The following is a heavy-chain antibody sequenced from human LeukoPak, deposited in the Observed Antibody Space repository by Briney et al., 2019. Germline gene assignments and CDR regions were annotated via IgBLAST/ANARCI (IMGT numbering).Heavy chain of an antibody. D-gene: IGHD1-26*01. Sequence: TGGSLRLSCAASGFTFSSYSMNWVRQAPGKGLEWVSSISSSRSYIYYADSVKGRFTISRDNAKNSLYLQMNSLRAEDTAVYYCARDPASGSYYSAKGPRRGIDYWGQGTLVTVSS. CDR2: ISSSRSYI. J-gene: IGHJ4*02. CDR3: ARDPASGSYYSAKGPRRGIDY. CDR1: GFTFSSYS. V-gene: IGHV3-21*01.